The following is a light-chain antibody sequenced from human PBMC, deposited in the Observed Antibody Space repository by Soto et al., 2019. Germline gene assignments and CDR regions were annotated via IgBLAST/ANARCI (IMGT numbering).Light chain of an antibody. J-gene: IGLJ2*01. CDR2: DVA. V-gene: IGLV2-14*03. CDR1: SSDVGGSNF. Sequence: QSALTQPASVSASPGQSITISCTGTSSDVGGSNFVSWYQQHPGKPPKLIIYDVATRPSGVSNRFSGSKSGSTASLIISRLQTEDEADYFCCSYTVGDKVIFGGGTKLTVL. CDR3: CSYTVGDKVI.